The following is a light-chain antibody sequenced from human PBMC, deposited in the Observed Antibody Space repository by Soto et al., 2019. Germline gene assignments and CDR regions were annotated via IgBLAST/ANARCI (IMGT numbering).Light chain of an antibody. Sequence: QAVVTQPPSASASLGASVTLTCTLNSGYSNYKVDWYQQRPGKGPRFVMRVGTGGIEGSKGDGIPDRFSVLGSGLNRYLTIKNIQEEDESDYHGGADHGSGSNFVVVFGGGTKLTVL. CDR2: VGTGGIEG. CDR1: SGYSNYK. J-gene: IGLJ2*01. CDR3: GADHGSGSNFVVV. V-gene: IGLV9-49*01.